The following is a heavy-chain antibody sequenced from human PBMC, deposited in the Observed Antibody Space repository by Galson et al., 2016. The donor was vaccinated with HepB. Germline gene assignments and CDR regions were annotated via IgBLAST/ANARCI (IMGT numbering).Heavy chain of an antibody. CDR3: SRAGTSTRXXDN. Sequence: SLXXXCATSGXXFSXXXMDXXXQAXXKGLXXVAXXRNKPSXXTKXXPASVEXRFTISRDESKNSLYLKMSSLKTEDTAVYYCSRAGTSTRXXDNWGQGTLV. J-gene: IGHJ4*02. CDR2: XRNKPSXXTK. D-gene: IGHD2/OR15-2a*01. V-gene: IGHV3-72*01. CDR1: GXXFSXXX.